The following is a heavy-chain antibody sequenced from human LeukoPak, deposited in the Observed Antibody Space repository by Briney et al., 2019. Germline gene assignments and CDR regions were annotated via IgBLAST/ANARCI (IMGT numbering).Heavy chain of an antibody. CDR1: GFTFSSYA. CDR2: ISGSGGST. D-gene: IGHD3-22*01. J-gene: IGHJ4*02. V-gene: IGHV3-23*01. CDR3: AKEASWTYDSSGLFDY. Sequence: RPGGSLRLSCAASGFTFSSYAMSWVRQAPGKGLEWVSAISGSGGSTYYADSVKGRFTISRDNSKNTLYLQMNSLRAEDTAVYYCAKEASWTYDSSGLFDYWGQGTLVTVSS.